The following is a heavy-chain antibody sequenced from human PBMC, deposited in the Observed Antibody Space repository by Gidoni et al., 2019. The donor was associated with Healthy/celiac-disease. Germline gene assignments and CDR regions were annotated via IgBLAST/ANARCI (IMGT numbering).Heavy chain of an antibody. J-gene: IGHJ4*02. V-gene: IGHV6-1*01. D-gene: IGHD6-6*01. Sequence: VQLQHSGPGLVKPSHTLSLTYSISGSSVSINSAAWNWIRQSPSRGLEWLGRTYYRSKWYNDYAVSVKSRITINPDTYKNQFSLQLNAVTPEDTAVYYCARDESSSSSVFDYWGQGTLVTVSS. CDR2: TYYRSKWYN. CDR3: ARDESSSSSVFDY. CDR1: GSSVSINSAA.